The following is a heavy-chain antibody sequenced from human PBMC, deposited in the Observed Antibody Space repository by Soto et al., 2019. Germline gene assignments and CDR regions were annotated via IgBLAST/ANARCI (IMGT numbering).Heavy chain of an antibody. D-gene: IGHD1-7*01. Sequence: SETLSLTCAVYGGSFSGYYWSWIRQPPGKGLEWIGEINHSGSTNYNPSLKSRVTISVDTSKNQFSLKLSSVTAADTAVYYCARASGDNWNYDLFDYWGQGTLVTVSS. CDR2: INHSGST. V-gene: IGHV4-34*01. CDR3: ARASGDNWNYDLFDY. CDR1: GGSFSGYY. J-gene: IGHJ4*02.